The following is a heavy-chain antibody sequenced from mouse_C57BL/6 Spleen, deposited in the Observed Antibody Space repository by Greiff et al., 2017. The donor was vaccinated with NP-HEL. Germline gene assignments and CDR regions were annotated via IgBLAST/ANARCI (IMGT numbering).Heavy chain of an antibody. Sequence: QVQLQQSGAELVRPGTSVKMSCKASGYTFTNYWIGWAKQRPGHGLEWIGDIYPGGGYTNYNEKFKGKATLTADKSSSTAYMQFSSLTSEDSAIYYCARGGSPRYFDVWGTGTTVTVSS. J-gene: IGHJ1*03. V-gene: IGHV1-63*01. CDR3: ARGGSPRYFDV. CDR2: IYPGGGYT. D-gene: IGHD1-1*02. CDR1: GYTFTNYW.